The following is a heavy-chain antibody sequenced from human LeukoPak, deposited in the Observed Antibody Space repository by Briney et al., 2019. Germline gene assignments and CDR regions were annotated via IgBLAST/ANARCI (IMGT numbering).Heavy chain of an antibody. CDR3: ARQAWIQLWLDPNYFDY. J-gene: IGHJ4*02. Sequence: SETLSLTCAVYGGSFSGYYWSWIRQPPGKGLEWIGYIYYSGSTNYNPSLKSRVTISVDTSKNQFSLKLSSVTAADTAVYYCARQAWIQLWLDPNYFDYWGQGTLVTVSS. V-gene: IGHV4-59*01. CDR2: IYYSGST. D-gene: IGHD5-18*01. CDR1: GGSFSGYY.